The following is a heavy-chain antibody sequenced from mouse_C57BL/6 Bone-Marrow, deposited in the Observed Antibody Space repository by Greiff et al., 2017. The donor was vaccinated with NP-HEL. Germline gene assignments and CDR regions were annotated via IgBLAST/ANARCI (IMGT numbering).Heavy chain of an antibody. Sequence: EVQGVESGEGLVKPGGSLKLSCAASGFTFSSYAMSWVRQTPEKRLEWVAYISSGGDYIYYADTVKGRFTISRDNARNTLYLQMSSLKSEDTAMYYCTGYYGSSYWYFDVWGTGTTVTVSS. CDR3: TGYYGSSYWYFDV. J-gene: IGHJ1*03. V-gene: IGHV5-9-1*02. D-gene: IGHD1-1*01. CDR2: ISSGGDYI. CDR1: GFTFSSYA.